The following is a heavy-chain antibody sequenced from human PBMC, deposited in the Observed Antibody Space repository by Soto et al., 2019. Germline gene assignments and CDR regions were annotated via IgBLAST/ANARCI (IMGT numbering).Heavy chain of an antibody. CDR2: INHSGST. V-gene: IGHV4-34*01. CDR1: GESFSGYY. CDR3: AVGGYSLYGMDV. J-gene: IGHJ6*02. D-gene: IGHD5-12*01. Sequence: SETLSLTCSVYGESFSGYYWSWIRQPPGKGLEWIGEINHSGSTNYNPSLKSRVTISVDTSKNQFSLKLSSVTAADTAVYYCAVGGYSLYGMDVWGQGTTLTVSS.